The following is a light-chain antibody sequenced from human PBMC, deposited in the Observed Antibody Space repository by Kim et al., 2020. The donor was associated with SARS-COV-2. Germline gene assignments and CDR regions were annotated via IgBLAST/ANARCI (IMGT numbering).Light chain of an antibody. J-gene: IGKJ2*01. CDR2: AAS. CDR1: QSVISKY. V-gene: IGKV3-20*01. Sequence: EIVLTQSPGTLSLSPGERATLSCRASQSVISKYLAWYQQKAGQAPRLLIYAASSRATGIPDRFSGSGSGTDFTLTISRLEPEDFAVYYCQQYSSLPYTFGQGTKLEI. CDR3: QQYSSLPYT.